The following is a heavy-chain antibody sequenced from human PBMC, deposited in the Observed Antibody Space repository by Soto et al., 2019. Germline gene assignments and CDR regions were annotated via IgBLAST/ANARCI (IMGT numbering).Heavy chain of an antibody. J-gene: IGHJ4*02. CDR1: GFTFSSYG. CDR3: AKDRGITMVRGHFAY. CDR2: ISYDGSNK. Sequence: GGSLRLSCAASGFTFSSYGMHWVRQAPGKGLEWVAVISYDGSNKYYADSVKGRFTISRDNSKNTLYLQMNSLRAEDTAVYYCAKDRGITMVRGHFAYWGQGTLVTVSS. D-gene: IGHD3-10*01. V-gene: IGHV3-30*18.